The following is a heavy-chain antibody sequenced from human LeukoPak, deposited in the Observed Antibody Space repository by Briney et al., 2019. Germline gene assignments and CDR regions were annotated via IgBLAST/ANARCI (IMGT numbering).Heavy chain of an antibody. Sequence: SETLSLTCAVYGGSFSGYYWSWIRQPPGKGLEWIGEINHSGSTNYNPSLKSRVTISVDTFKNQFSLKLSSVTAADTAVYYCARGGYSYGYIDYWGQGTLVTVSS. D-gene: IGHD5-18*01. CDR1: GGSFSGYY. V-gene: IGHV4-34*01. CDR3: ARGGYSYGYIDY. J-gene: IGHJ4*02. CDR2: INHSGST.